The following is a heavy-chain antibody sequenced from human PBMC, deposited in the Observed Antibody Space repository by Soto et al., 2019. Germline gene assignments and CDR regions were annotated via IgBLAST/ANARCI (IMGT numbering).Heavy chain of an antibody. CDR3: ARVSLRFLEWLVDY. D-gene: IGHD3-3*01. J-gene: IGHJ4*02. CDR1: GYTFTSYG. CDR2: XXAXXGXT. Sequence: ASVKVSCKASGYTFTSYGISWVRQAPGQGLEWXGWXXAXXGXTXXXQXXXGRVTMTTDTSTSTAYMELRSLRSDDTAVYYCARVSLRFLEWLVDYWGQGTLVTVSS. V-gene: IGHV1-18*04.